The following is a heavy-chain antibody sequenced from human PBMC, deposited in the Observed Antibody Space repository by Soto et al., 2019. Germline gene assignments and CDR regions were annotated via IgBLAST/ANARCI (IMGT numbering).Heavy chain of an antibody. V-gene: IGHV3-23*01. Sequence: GGSLRLSCAASGFPFSSYAMSWVRQAPGKGLEWVSAMSGSGGRTYYADSVKGRFTISRDNSKNTLYLQMNSLRAEDTAVYYCAKDLTIAAAILAYNWFDPWGQGTLVTVSS. CDR2: MSGSGGRT. J-gene: IGHJ5*02. CDR1: GFPFSSYA. D-gene: IGHD6-13*01. CDR3: AKDLTIAAAILAYNWFDP.